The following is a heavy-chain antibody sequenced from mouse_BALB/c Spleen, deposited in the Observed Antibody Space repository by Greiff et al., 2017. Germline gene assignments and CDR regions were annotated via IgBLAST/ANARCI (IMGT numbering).Heavy chain of an antibody. V-gene: IGHV1S41*01. CDR3: ARGGNPLFDY. CDR2: IAPGSGST. Sequence: DLVKPGASVKLSCKASGYTFTSYWINWIKLRPGQGLEWIGRIAPGSGSTYYNEMFKGKATLTVDTSSSTAYIQLSSLSSEDSAVYFCARGGNPLFDYWGQGTTLTVSS. CDR1: GYTFTSYW. J-gene: IGHJ2*01.